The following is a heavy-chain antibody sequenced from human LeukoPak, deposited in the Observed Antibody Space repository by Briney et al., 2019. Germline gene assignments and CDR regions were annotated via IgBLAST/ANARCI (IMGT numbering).Heavy chain of an antibody. CDR1: GFAFSSYS. CDR2: ITSSSSYT. Sequence: PGGSLRLSCAASGFAFSSYSMHWVRQAPGKGLEWVSSITSSSSYTYYADSVKGRFTISRDNAKNSLYLQMNSLRAEDTAVYYCARDRFFGLSDTYYYGMDVWGQGTTVTVSS. D-gene: IGHD3/OR15-3a*01. J-gene: IGHJ6*02. CDR3: ARDRFFGLSDTYYYGMDV. V-gene: IGHV3-21*01.